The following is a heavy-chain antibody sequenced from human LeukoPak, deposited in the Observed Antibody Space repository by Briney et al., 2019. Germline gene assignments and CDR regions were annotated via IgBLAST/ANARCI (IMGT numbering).Heavy chain of an antibody. D-gene: IGHD6-13*01. CDR1: GFTLSSYA. CDR2: ISYDGSNK. CDR3: ARDPYAAAAVFDC. J-gene: IGHJ4*02. V-gene: IGHV3-30*04. Sequence: GGSLRLSCAASGFTLSSYAMHWVRQAPGKGLEWVAVISYDGSNKYYADSVKGRFTISRDNSKNTLYLQMNSLRAEDTAVYYCARDPYAAAAVFDCWGQGTLVTVSS.